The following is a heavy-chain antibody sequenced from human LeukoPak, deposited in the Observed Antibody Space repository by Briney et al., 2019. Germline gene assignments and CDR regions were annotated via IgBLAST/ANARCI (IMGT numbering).Heavy chain of an antibody. Sequence: PGGSLRLSCAASGFTFSSYSMNWVRQAPGKGLEWVSAISGSGGSTYYADSVKGRFTISRDNSKNTLYLQMNSLRAEDTAVYYCSKDRGFEYGDYLWGLGTLVTVSS. CDR1: GFTFSSYS. J-gene: IGHJ5*02. V-gene: IGHV3-23*01. D-gene: IGHD4-17*01. CDR3: SKDRGFEYGDYL. CDR2: ISGSGGST.